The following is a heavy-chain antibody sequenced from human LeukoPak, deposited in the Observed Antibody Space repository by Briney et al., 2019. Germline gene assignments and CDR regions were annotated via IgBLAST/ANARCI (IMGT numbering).Heavy chain of an antibody. CDR2: ISSSGSTI. CDR1: GFTFSSYE. V-gene: IGHV3-48*03. CDR3: ARDVRYRQWLVPAFDI. Sequence: GGSLRLSCAASGFTFSSYEMNWVRQAPGKGLEWVSYISSSGSTIYYADSGKGRFTISRNNAKNSLYLQMNSLRAEDTAVYYCARDVRYRQWLVPAFDIWGQGTMVTVSS. D-gene: IGHD6-19*01. J-gene: IGHJ3*02.